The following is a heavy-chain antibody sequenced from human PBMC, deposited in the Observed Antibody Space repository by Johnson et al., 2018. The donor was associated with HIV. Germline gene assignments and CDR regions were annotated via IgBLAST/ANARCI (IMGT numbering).Heavy chain of an antibody. Sequence: VQLVESGGGLVQPGRSLRLSCAASGFTFDDYAMHWVRQAPGKGLEWVSGISWNSGSIGYADSVKGRFTISRDNAKNSLYLQMNSLRAGDTAVYYCANLAASAAFDIWGQGTMVTVSS. V-gene: IGHV3-9*01. CDR2: ISWNSGSI. CDR3: ANLAASAAFDI. J-gene: IGHJ3*02. CDR1: GFTFDDYA. D-gene: IGHD6-25*01.